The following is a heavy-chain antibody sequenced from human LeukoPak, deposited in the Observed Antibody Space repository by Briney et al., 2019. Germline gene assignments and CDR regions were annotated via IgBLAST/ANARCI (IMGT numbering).Heavy chain of an antibody. J-gene: IGHJ4*02. D-gene: IGHD1-26*01. Sequence: ASVKVSCKASGYTFTGYYMHWVRQAPGQGLEWMGWINPNSGGTNYAQKFQGRVTMTRDTSISTACMELSRLRSDDTAVYYCARDPPGGDSGSYAFDYWGQGTLVTVSS. CDR3: ARDPPGGDSGSYAFDY. CDR2: INPNSGGT. CDR1: GYTFTGYY. V-gene: IGHV1-2*02.